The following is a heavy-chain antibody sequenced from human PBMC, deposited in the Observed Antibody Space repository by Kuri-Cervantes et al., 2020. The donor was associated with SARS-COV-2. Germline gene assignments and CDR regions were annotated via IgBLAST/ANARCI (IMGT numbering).Heavy chain of an antibody. CDR3: ARTYGSGTPPSY. CDR2: INHSGST. J-gene: IGHJ4*02. V-gene: IGHV4-34*01. D-gene: IGHD3-10*01. Sequence: SQTLSLTCAVYGGSFSGYYWGWIRQPPGKGLEWIGEINHSGSTNYNPSLKSQVTISVDTSKNQFSLKLSSVTAADTAVYYCARTYGSGTPPSYWGQGTLVTVSS. CDR1: GGSFSGYY.